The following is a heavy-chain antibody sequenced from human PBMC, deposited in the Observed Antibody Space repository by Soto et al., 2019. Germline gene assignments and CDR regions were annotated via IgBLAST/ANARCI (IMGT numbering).Heavy chain of an antibody. CDR3: AKAGFSSGWSPSYFDY. V-gene: IGHV3-23*01. D-gene: IGHD6-19*01. CDR1: GFTFSSYA. Sequence: EVQLLVSGGGLVQPGRSLRLSCAASGFTFSSYAMNWVRQAPGKGLEWVSAMSGTGGTTYYADSVKGRFTISRDNSKNTLYLPMNSLRVEDTAVFYCAKAGFSSGWSPSYFDYWGQGTLVTVSS. J-gene: IGHJ4*02. CDR2: MSGTGGTT.